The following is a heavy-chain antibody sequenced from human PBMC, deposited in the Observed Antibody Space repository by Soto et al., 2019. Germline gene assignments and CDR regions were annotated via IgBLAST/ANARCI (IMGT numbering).Heavy chain of an antibody. J-gene: IGHJ4*02. CDR2: IYHSGST. Sequence: QLQLQESGSGLVKPSQTLSLTCAVSGGSISSGGYSWSWIRQRPGKGLEWIGYIYHSGSTYYNPSLKSRLTIAVDRSKNQFSLKLSSVTAADTAVYYCARVRGYSYAFDYWGQGTLVTVSS. V-gene: IGHV4-30-2*01. CDR3: ARVRGYSYAFDY. CDR1: GGSISSGGYS. D-gene: IGHD5-18*01.